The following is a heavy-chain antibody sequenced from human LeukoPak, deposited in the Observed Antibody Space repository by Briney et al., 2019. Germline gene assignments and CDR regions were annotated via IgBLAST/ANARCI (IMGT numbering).Heavy chain of an antibody. D-gene: IGHD4-17*01. CDR2: IIPILGIA. J-gene: IGHJ6*02. Sequence: SVKVSCKASGGTFSSYAISWVRQAPGQGLEWMGRIIPILGIANYAQKFQGRVTITADKSTSTAYMKLSSLRSEDTAVYYCARTPTVTTYYYYGMDVWGQGTTVTVSS. CDR3: ARTPTVTTYYYYGMDV. CDR1: GGTFSSYA. V-gene: IGHV1-69*04.